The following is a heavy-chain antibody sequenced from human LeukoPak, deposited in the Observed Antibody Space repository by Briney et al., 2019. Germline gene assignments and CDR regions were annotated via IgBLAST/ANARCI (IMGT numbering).Heavy chain of an antibody. V-gene: IGHV3-30-3*01. Sequence: PGRSLRLSCAASGFTFSSYAMHWVRQAPGKGLEWVAVISYDGSNKYYADSVKGRFTISRDNSKNTLYLQMNSLRAEDTAVYYCARDIRQLEGAYYYYYGMDVWGQGTTVTVSS. J-gene: IGHJ6*02. CDR1: GFTFSSYA. CDR2: ISYDGSNK. D-gene: IGHD6-6*01. CDR3: ARDIRQLEGAYYYYYGMDV.